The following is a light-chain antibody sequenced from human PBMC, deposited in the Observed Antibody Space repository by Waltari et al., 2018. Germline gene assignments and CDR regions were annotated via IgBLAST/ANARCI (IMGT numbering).Light chain of an antibody. Sequence: SFDLTQPLSVSVALGQTARLTCGGDNIGSRNVHWYQQKPGQAPVLVIYRDNNRPSGIPERFSGSNSGNTATLSISRAQAGDDADYFCQVWDSSSNAVFGGGTKLTVL. J-gene: IGLJ2*01. CDR3: QVWDSSSNAV. CDR1: NIGSRN. V-gene: IGLV3-9*01. CDR2: RDN.